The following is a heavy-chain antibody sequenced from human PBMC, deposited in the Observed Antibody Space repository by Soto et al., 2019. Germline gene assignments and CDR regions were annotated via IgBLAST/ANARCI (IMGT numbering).Heavy chain of an antibody. CDR1: GGSISSYY. CDR3: ARARYSYGYSHYFDY. D-gene: IGHD5-18*01. CDR2: IYYSGST. Sequence: SETLSLTCTVSGGSISSYYWSWIRQPPGKGLEWIGYIYYSGSTNYNPSLKSRVTISVDTSKNQFSLKLSSVTAADTAVYYCARARYSYGYSHYFDYWGQGTLVTVSS. V-gene: IGHV4-59*01. J-gene: IGHJ4*02.